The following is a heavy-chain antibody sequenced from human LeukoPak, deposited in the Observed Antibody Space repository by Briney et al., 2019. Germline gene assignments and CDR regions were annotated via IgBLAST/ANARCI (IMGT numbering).Heavy chain of an antibody. V-gene: IGHV3-23*01. D-gene: IGHD6-6*01. CDR2: ISGSGGST. CDR3: AKGNIAARQDIMDV. Sequence: GGSLGLSCAASGFTFSSYAMSWVRQAPGKGLEWVSLISGSGGSTYYADSVKGRFTISRDNSKNTLYLQMNSLRVEDTAVYYCAKGNIAARQDIMDVWGQGTTVTVSS. CDR1: GFTFSSYA. J-gene: IGHJ6*02.